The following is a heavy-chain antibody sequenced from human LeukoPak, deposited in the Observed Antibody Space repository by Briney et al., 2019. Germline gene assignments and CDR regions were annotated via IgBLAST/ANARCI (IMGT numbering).Heavy chain of an antibody. J-gene: IGHJ6*02. CDR2: IYYSGST. V-gene: IGHV4-59*01. D-gene: IGHD6-19*01. Sequence: PSETLSLTCTVSGGSISSYYWSWIRQPPGKGLEWIGYIYYSGSTNYNPSLNSRVTISVDTSKNEFSLKLSSVTAADTAVYYCARDGIAVADYHYYGMDVWGQGTTVTVSS. CDR3: ARDGIAVADYHYYGMDV. CDR1: GGSISSYY.